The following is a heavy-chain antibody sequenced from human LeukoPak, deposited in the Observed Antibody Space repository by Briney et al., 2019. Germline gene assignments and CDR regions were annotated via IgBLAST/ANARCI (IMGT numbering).Heavy chain of an antibody. CDR2: ISAYAGNT. V-gene: IGHV1-18*01. J-gene: IGHJ5*02. CDR1: GYTFTSYG. D-gene: IGHD3-3*01. CDR3: ARNAENYDFWSGRNWFDP. Sequence: ASVKFSCKASGYTFTSYGISWVRQAPGQGLEWMGWISAYAGNTNYVQKVQGRVTMTTDTSTSTAYMELRSLRSDDTAVYYCARNAENYDFWSGRNWFDPWGQGTLVTVSS.